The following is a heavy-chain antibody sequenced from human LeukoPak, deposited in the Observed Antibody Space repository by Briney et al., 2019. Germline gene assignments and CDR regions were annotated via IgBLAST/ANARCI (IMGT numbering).Heavy chain of an antibody. D-gene: IGHD3-10*01. CDR1: GFTFSYYW. V-gene: IGHV3-7*01. J-gene: IGHJ6*03. CDR2: IKQDGSET. CDR3: ARDKLGTMIRGVITTYYYSMDV. Sequence: PGGSLRLSCAASGFTFSYYWMSWVRQAPGKGLEWVANIKQDGSETYYVDSVKGRFTISRDNAKNSLFLQMNSLRAEDTALYYCARDKLGTMIRGVITTYYYSMDVWGKGTTVTISS.